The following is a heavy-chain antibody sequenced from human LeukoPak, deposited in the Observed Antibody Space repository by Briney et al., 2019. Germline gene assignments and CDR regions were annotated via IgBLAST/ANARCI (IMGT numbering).Heavy chain of an antibody. CDR2: IYTSGST. J-gene: IGHJ5*02. V-gene: IGHV4-4*07. CDR3: ARDTGYCSGGSCYFVDWFDP. D-gene: IGHD2-15*01. CDR1: GGSISSYY. Sequence: SETLSLTCTVSGGSISSYYWSWIRQPAGKGLEWIGRIYTSGSTNYNPSLKSRVTMSVETSKNQFSLKLSSVTAADTAVYYCARDTGYCSGGSCYFVDWFDPWGQGTLVTVSS.